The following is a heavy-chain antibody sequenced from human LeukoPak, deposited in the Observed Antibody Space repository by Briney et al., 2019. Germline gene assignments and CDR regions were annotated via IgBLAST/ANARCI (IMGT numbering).Heavy chain of an antibody. D-gene: IGHD3-10*01. CDR3: ARDGDAYGSGSYYQY. V-gene: IGHV1-69*13. J-gene: IGHJ4*02. Sequence: SVTVSCKASGGTFSSYAISWVRQAPGQGLEWMGGIIPIFGTANYAQKFQGRVTITADESTSTAYMELSSLRSEDTAVYYCARDGDAYGSGSYYQYWGQGTLVTVSS. CDR1: GGTFSSYA. CDR2: IIPIFGTA.